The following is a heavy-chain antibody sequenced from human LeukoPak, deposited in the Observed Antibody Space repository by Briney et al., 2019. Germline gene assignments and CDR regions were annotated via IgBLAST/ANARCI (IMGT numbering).Heavy chain of an antibody. J-gene: IGHJ4*02. Sequence: SETLALTCAVYSGSFSGYYWSWIRQPPGKGLEWIGEINHSGSTNYNPSLKSRVTISVDTSKNQFSLKLSSVTAADTAVYYCARDKGLGARSSPFDYWGQGTLVTVSS. CDR1: SGSFSGYY. D-gene: IGHD1-26*01. CDR3: ARDKGLGARSSPFDY. CDR2: INHSGST. V-gene: IGHV4-34*01.